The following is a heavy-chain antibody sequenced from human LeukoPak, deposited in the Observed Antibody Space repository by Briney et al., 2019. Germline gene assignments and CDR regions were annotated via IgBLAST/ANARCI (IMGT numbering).Heavy chain of an antibody. D-gene: IGHD5-12*01. J-gene: IGHJ6*03. CDR1: GFTFSSYA. Sequence: PAGSLRLSCAASGFTFSSYAMSWLRQAPGQGLAWVSGINWNGGSTGYADSVKGRFTISRDNAKNSLYLQMNSLRAEDTALYYCAREGVATIWGTYYYYMDVWGKGTTVTVSS. V-gene: IGHV3-20*04. CDR2: INWNGGST. CDR3: AREGVATIWGTYYYYMDV.